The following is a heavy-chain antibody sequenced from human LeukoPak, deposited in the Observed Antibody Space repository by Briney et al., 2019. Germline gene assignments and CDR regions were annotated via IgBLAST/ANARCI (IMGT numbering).Heavy chain of an antibody. CDR3: ARVWQYYYDYSAFDL. V-gene: IGHV3-7*01. D-gene: IGHD3-16*01. CDR1: GFMFTSYR. J-gene: IGHJ3*01. CDR2: INQDGSEN. Sequence: GGSLRLSCEASGFMFTSYRMTWVRQAPGKGLEWVGAINQDGSENFLVDSVRGRFTISRDNAKNSLFLQLNSPRAEDTAVYYCARVWQYYYDYSAFDLWGRGTMVTVS.